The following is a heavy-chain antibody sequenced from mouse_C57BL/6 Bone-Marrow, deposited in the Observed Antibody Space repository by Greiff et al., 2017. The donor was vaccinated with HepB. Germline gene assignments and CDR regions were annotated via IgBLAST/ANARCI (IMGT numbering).Heavy chain of an antibody. Sequence: QVHVKQPGAELVMPGASVKLSCKASGYTFTSYWMHWVKQRPGQGLEWIGEIDPSDSYTNYNQKFKGKSTLTVDKSSSTAYMQLSSLTSEDSAVYYCARSQATSRFAYWGQGTLVTVSA. CDR2: IDPSDSYT. J-gene: IGHJ3*01. CDR1: GYTFTSYW. V-gene: IGHV1-69*01. CDR3: ARSQATSRFAY. D-gene: IGHD3-2*02.